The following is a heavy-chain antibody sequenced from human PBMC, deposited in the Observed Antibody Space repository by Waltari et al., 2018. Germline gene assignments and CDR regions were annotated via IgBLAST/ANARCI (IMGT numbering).Heavy chain of an antibody. CDR1: SFAFSYYY. CDR3: ARDRGQSGYGEAY. J-gene: IGHJ4*02. Sequence: QVQLVESGGDLVKPGGSLRLSCEVSSFAFSYYYMSWIRQAPEKGLGGVSYISMRGTTKYYADAVRGGVIISRANAKNTLYLQMNSRRVEDTAVYYCARDRGQSGYGEAYGGQGTLVTVSS. D-gene: IGHD5-12*01. CDR2: ISMRGTTK. V-gene: IGHV3-11*01.